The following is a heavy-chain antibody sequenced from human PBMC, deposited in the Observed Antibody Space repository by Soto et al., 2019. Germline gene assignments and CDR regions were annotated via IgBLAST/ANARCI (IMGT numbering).Heavy chain of an antibody. V-gene: IGHV3-30*18. CDR2: ISYDGSNK. D-gene: IGHD2-21*02. CDR3: AKDGGNSYDFDY. J-gene: IGHJ4*02. CDR1: GFTFSSYG. Sequence: QVQLVESGGGVVQPGRSLRLSCAASGFTFSSYGMHWVRQAPGKGLEWVAVISYDGSNKYYADSVKGRFNISRDNSKNTLDLQMSRMRAEDTAVYYCAKDGGNSYDFDYWGQGTLVTVSS.